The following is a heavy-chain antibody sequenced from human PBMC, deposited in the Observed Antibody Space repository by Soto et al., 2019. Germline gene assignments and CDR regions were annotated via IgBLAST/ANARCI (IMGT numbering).Heavy chain of an antibody. CDR2: ISTYNGDR. J-gene: IGHJ4*02. Sequence: ASVTVSCKASGYTLISYGISWVRQAPGQGLEWMGWISTYNGDRKSAQKLQDRVTTTTDTSTNTAYMELRGLTSDDTAVYYCARDFCTSSGCYGGDYWGQGTLVTVSS. CDR1: GYTLISYG. D-gene: IGHD3-22*01. V-gene: IGHV1-18*01. CDR3: ARDFCTSSGCYGGDY.